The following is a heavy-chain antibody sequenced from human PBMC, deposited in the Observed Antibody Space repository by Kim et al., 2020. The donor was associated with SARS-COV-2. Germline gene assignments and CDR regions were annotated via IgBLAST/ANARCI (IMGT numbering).Heavy chain of an antibody. Sequence: GGSLRLSCAASGFTFSSYWMSWVRQAPGKGLEWVANIKQDGSEKYYVDSVKGRFTISRDNAKNSLYLQMNSLRAEDTAVYYCARENSGERTYYYYYGMDVWGQGTTVTVSS. J-gene: IGHJ6*02. CDR3: ARENSGERTYYYYYGMDV. V-gene: IGHV3-7*03. CDR1: GFTFSSYW. D-gene: IGHD3-10*01. CDR2: IKQDGSEK.